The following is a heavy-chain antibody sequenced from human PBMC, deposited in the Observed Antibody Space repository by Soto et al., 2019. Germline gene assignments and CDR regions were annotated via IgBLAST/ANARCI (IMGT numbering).Heavy chain of an antibody. J-gene: IGHJ5*02. CDR2: ISSSSSYI. V-gene: IGHV3-21*01. CDR3: ARDRYESSGYYRST. D-gene: IGHD3-22*01. Sequence: GFLRLCGAASGFSLSSYSMTWVRHAPGKGLEWVSSISSSSSYIYYADSVKGRFTISRDNAKNSLYLQMKSLRAEDTAVYYCARDRYESSGYYRSTWGQGTLVTVSS. CDR1: GFSLSSYS.